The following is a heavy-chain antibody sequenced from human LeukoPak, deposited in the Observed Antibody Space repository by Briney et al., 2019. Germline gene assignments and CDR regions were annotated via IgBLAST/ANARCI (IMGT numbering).Heavy chain of an antibody. CDR2: ISAYNGNT. CDR3: ARMYPTIFGVVIIGDGMDV. J-gene: IGHJ6*02. V-gene: IGHV1-18*01. CDR1: GYTFTSYG. Sequence: ASVKVSCKASGYTFTSYGISWVRQAPGQGLEWMGWISAYNGNTNYAQKLQGRVTMTTDTSTSTAYMELRSLRSDDTAVYYCARMYPTIFGVVIIGDGMDVWGQGTTVTVSS. D-gene: IGHD3-3*01.